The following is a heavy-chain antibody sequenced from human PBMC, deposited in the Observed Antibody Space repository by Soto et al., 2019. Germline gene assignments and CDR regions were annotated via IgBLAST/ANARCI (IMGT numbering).Heavy chain of an antibody. J-gene: IGHJ6*02. CDR1: GGSISSSNW. D-gene: IGHD1-26*01. Sequence: QVQLQESGPGLVKPSGTLSLTCPVSGGSISSSNWWSWVRQPPGKGLEWIGEIYHSGSTNYNPSLTSRVPLSVDKSKSQFSLKLSSVIAADTAVYYCARVSGSYYYGMDVWGQGTTVTVSS. CDR2: IYHSGST. V-gene: IGHV4-4*02. CDR3: ARVSGSYYYGMDV.